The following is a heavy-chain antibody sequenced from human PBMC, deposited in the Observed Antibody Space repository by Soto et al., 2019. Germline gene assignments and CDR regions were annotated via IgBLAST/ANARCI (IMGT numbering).Heavy chain of an antibody. CDR3: AKIAAAGDAFDI. CDR2: INTDGSDT. CDR1: GFIFSSDW. Sequence: GGSLRLSCAASGFIFSSDWMHWVRQAPGKGLVWVSRINTDGSDTSYADSVKGRFTISRDNAKNTLYLQMNSLRAEDTAVYYCAKIAAAGDAFDIWGQGTMVTVSS. D-gene: IGHD6-13*01. J-gene: IGHJ3*02. V-gene: IGHV3-74*01.